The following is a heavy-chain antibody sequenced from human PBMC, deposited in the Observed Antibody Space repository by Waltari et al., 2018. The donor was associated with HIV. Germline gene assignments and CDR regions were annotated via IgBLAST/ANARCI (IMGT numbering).Heavy chain of an antibody. CDR3: ARDQEFMTTVTPLAY. CDR1: GLTFNNYG. D-gene: IGHD4-4*01. CDR2: IWYDGSKT. Sequence: QVQLVESGGGVVQPGGSLRLSCAGSGLTFNNYGIHWVRQASGKGLEWVAVIWYDGSKTYYEGSVKGRFTISRDTSKNTVYLQMSSLRAEDTALYYCARDQEFMTTVTPLAYWGQGTPVTVSS. V-gene: IGHV3-33*01. J-gene: IGHJ4*02.